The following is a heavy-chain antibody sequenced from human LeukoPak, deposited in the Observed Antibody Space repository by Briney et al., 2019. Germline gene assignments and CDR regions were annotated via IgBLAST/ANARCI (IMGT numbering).Heavy chain of an antibody. D-gene: IGHD6-19*01. J-gene: IGHJ4*02. CDR2: IFYSGAT. CDR3: VRHRQWLLFPDY. V-gene: IGHV4-39*01. CDR1: GDSISINYN. Sequence: EPSETLSLTCTVSGDSISINYNWGWIRQPPGKGLEWIGSIFYSGATYYSPSLKSRVTISVDTSKNQFSLKLSSMTAADTAVYYCVRHRQWLLFPDYWGLGTLVTVSS.